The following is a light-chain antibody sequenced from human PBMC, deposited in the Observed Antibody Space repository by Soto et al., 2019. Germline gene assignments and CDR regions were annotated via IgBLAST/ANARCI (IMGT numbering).Light chain of an antibody. CDR2: DVS. CDR3: CSFAHTNSVA. CDR1: SSDVGGYNY. Sequence: QSALTQPRSVSGSPGQSVTISCTGTSSDVGGYNYVSWYQQYPGKAPKLMIYDVSKRPSGVPDRFSGSKSGNTASLTISGLQSADEADYYCCSFAHTNSVAFGTGTKVTVL. J-gene: IGLJ1*01. V-gene: IGLV2-11*01.